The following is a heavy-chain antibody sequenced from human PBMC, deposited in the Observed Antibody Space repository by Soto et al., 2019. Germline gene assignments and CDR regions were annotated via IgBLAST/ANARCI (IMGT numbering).Heavy chain of an antibody. CDR2: ISYDGSNK. J-gene: IGHJ6*02. V-gene: IGHV3-30-3*01. D-gene: IGHD2-2*01. CDR1: GFTFSSYA. Sequence: GGSLRLSCAASGFTFSSYAMHWVRQAPGKGLEWVAVISYDGSNKYYADSVKGRFTISRDNSKNTLYLQMNSLRGEDTAVYYCARDKVVPADIIWTPYGMDVWGQGTTVTVSS. CDR3: ARDKVVPADIIWTPYGMDV.